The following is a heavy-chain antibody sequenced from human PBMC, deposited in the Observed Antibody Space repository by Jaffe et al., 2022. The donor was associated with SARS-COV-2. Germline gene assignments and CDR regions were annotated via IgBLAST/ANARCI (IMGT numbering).Heavy chain of an antibody. CDR1: GFSFNIYP. J-gene: IGHJ4*02. CDR2: IGTAGST. Sequence: VQLVESGGGLAQPGGSLRLSCAASGFSFNIYPMTWVRQAPGKGPEYVSGIGTAGSTSYGDSVKGRFTISRDTSTNTLYLQMNSLRAEDTAVYYCAKIFASGSPYFDYWGQGALVTVSS. CDR3: AKIFASGSPYFDY. V-gene: IGHV3-23*04. D-gene: IGHD3-10*01.